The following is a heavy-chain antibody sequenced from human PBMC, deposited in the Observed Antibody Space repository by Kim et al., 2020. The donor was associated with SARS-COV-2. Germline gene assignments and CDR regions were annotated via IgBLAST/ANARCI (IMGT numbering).Heavy chain of an antibody. J-gene: IGHJ5*02. D-gene: IGHD6-13*01. V-gene: IGHV4-34*01. Sequence: PSLKRRVTISVDTTKNQFSQKQSSVTAADTAVYYCARGKGAAAGRNWFDPWGQGTLVTVSS. CDR3: ARGKGAAAGRNWFDP.